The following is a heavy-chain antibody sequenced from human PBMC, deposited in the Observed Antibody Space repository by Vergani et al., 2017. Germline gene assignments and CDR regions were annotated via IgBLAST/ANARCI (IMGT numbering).Heavy chain of an antibody. V-gene: IGHV3-15*07. CDR2: IKSKTDGGTT. D-gene: IGHD2-21*02. CDR1: GFTFSNAW. J-gene: IGHJ6*03. CDR3: TAYCGGDCYNYYYYYMDV. Sequence: EVQLVESGGGLVKPGGSLRLSCAASGFTFSNAWINWVRQAPGKGLEWVGRIKSKTDGGTTDYAAPVKGRFTISRDDSKNTLSLQMNSLKTEDTAVYYCTAYCGGDCYNYYYYYMDVWGKGTTVTVSS.